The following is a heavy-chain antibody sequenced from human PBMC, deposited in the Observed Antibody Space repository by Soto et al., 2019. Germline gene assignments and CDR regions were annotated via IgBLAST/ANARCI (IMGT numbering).Heavy chain of an antibody. CDR3: ASALTSVAGSVVVPADMDYYYYYGMDV. CDR1: GYTFTSYG. Sequence: QVQLVQSGAEVKKPGASVKVSCKASGYTFTSYGISWVRQAPGQGLEWMGWISAYNGKTNYAQNLQGRDNMTTDTSTSSAYMDKRSLTSVDTGVYYCASALTSVAGSVVVPADMDYYYYYGMDVCGQGTTVVVSS. V-gene: IGHV1-18*01. D-gene: IGHD2-2*01. CDR2: ISAYNGKT. J-gene: IGHJ6*02.